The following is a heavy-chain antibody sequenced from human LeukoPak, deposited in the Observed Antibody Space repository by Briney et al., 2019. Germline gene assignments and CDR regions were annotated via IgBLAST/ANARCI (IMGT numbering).Heavy chain of an antibody. CDR2: IHYSGNT. J-gene: IGHJ3*02. D-gene: IGHD3-10*01. V-gene: IGHV4-59*12. Sequence: PSETLSLTCTVSGGSISSYYWSWIRQPPGEGLEWIGCIHYSGNTKYNPSLKSRVTISVDTSKNQFSLKLSSVTAADTAVYYCAAPEKRTSEIWGQGTMVTVSS. CDR3: AAPEKRTSEI. CDR1: GGSISSYY.